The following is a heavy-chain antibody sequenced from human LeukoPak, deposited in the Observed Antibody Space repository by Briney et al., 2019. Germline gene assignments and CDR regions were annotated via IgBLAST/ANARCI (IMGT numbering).Heavy chain of an antibody. CDR1: GGSFSSYY. J-gene: IGHJ4*02. Sequence: SETLSLTCTVSGGSFSSYYWSWIRQPAGKGLEWIGRIYTSGGTIYNPSLKSRVTMSVDKSKNQFSLKLSSVTAADTAVYYCARDEYYYDIRGYLFDYWGQGTLVTVSS. CDR3: ARDEYYYDIRGYLFDY. V-gene: IGHV4-4*07. CDR2: IYTSGGT. D-gene: IGHD3-22*01.